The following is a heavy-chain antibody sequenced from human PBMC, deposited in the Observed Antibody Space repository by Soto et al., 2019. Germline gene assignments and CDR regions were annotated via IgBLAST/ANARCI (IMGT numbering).Heavy chain of an antibody. D-gene: IGHD3-10*01. CDR1: GFTFSSYD. V-gene: IGHV3-13*01. Sequence: EVQLVESGGGLVQPGGSLRLSCAASGFTFSSYDMHWVRQATGKGLEWVSAIGTAGDTYYPGSVKGRFTISRENAKNSLYLQMTSLRAEATAVYYCARSDRITMVRGADPIYCSMDVWCQGTTVTVSS. CDR3: ARSDRITMVRGADPIYCSMDV. J-gene: IGHJ6*02. CDR2: IGTAGDT.